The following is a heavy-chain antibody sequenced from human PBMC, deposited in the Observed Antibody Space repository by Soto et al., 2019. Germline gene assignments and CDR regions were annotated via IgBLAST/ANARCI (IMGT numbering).Heavy chain of an antibody. CDR1: GGSISSYY. D-gene: IGHD3-22*01. V-gene: IGHV4-59*01. Sequence: SETLSLTCTVSGGSISSYYWSWIRQPPGKGLEWIGYIYYSGSTNYNPSLKSRVTISVDTSKNQFSLKLSSVTAADTAVYYCARESHDSSGYPIFDYWGQGTLVTVSS. J-gene: IGHJ4*02. CDR2: IYYSGST. CDR3: ARESHDSSGYPIFDY.